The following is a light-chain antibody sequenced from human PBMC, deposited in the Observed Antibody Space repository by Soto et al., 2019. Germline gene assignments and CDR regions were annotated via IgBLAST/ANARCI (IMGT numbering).Light chain of an antibody. J-gene: IGKJ2*01. V-gene: IGKV1-5*03. CDR3: QQYWT. Sequence: DIQMTQSPSTLSASVGDRVTITCRASQSISSWLAWYQQKPGKAPKLLIYKASSLESGVPSRFSGSGPGTEFTLTISSLQPDDFATYYCQQYWTFGQGTKLEIK. CDR2: KAS. CDR1: QSISSW.